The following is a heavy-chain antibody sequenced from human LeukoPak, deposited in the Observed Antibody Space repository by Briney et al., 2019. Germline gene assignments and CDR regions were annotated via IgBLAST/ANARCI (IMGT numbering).Heavy chain of an antibody. Sequence: GGSLRLSCAASGFTFSSYSMNWVRQAPGKGLEWVSSISSSSYIYYADSVKGRFTISRDNAKNPLYLQMNSLRAEDTAVYYCAREWLQFLDYWGQGTLVTVSS. CDR3: AREWLQFLDY. D-gene: IGHD5-24*01. CDR2: ISSSSYI. CDR1: GFTFSSYS. J-gene: IGHJ4*02. V-gene: IGHV3-21*01.